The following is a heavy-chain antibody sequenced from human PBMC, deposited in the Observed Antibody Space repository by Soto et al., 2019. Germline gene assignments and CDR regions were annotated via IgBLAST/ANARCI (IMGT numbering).Heavy chain of an antibody. CDR1: GFTFSSYS. J-gene: IGHJ6*03. V-gene: IGHV3-48*01. CDR2: ISSSSSTI. D-gene: IGHD2-2*01. Sequence: GGSLRLSCAASGFTFSSYSMNWVRQAPGKGLEWVSYISSSSSTIYYADSVKGRFTISRDNAKNSLYLQMNSLRAEDTAVYYCASDCSSTSCYRDYYMDVWGKGTTVTVSS. CDR3: ASDCSSTSCYRDYYMDV.